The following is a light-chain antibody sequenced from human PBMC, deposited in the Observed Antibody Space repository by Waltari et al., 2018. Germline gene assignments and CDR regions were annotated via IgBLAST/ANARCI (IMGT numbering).Light chain of an antibody. CDR3: QTGGHDTWV. J-gene: IGLJ3*02. CDR1: SGHSTNI. CDR2: VNSDGSH. Sequence: LVLTQSPSASASLGASVKLTCTLSSGHSTNIIAWLQQQPEKGPRYLMNVNSDGSHNKGVGIPDRFSGSSSGAERYLTISSLQSEDEADYYCQTGGHDTWVFGGGTRLTVL. V-gene: IGLV4-69*01.